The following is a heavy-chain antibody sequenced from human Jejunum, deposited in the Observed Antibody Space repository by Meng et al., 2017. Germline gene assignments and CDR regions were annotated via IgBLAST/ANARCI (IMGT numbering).Heavy chain of an antibody. CDR2: INPNSGGT. J-gene: IGHJ3*02. CDR3: ARDGLGGDGFDI. V-gene: IGHV1-2*02. D-gene: IGHD2-2*03. CDR1: GYTFTVKY. Sequence: ASVKVSCKASGYTFTVKYMHWVRQAPGQGLEWMGWINPNSGGTNYPQKFQGRVTMTSDTSISTAYMELSRLRSDDTAVYYCARDGLGGDGFDIWGQGTRVT.